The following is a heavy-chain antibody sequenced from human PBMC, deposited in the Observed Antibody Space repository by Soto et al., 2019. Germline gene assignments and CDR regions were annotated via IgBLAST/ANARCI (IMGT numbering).Heavy chain of an antibody. D-gene: IGHD5-12*01. CDR2: IKSKTDGGTT. V-gene: IGHV3-15*07. CDR1: GFTFSNAW. CDR3: TTGPDIVATTAYYYGMDV. J-gene: IGHJ6*02. Sequence: GGSLRLSCAASGFTFSNAWMNWVRQAPGKGLEWVGRIKSKTDGGTTDYAAPVKGRFTISRDDSKNTLYLQMNSLKTEDTAVYYCTTGPDIVATTAYYYGMDVWGQGTTVTVSS.